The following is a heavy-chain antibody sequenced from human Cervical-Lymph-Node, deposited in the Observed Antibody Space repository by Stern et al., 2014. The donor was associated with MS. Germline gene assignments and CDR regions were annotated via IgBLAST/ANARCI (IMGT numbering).Heavy chain of an antibody. CDR2: INTYNGNT. CDR3: ARGRPSYCNAGNCDEPSEF. CDR1: GYTFDTYD. V-gene: IGHV1-18*01. J-gene: IGHJ4*02. Sequence: VQLGQSGGEVKKPGASVKVSCRTSGYTFDTYDITWVRQAPGQGLEWMGWINTYNGNTYYAQKLQGRVTMTTDTSTSTAYMELMSLRSDDTAVYYCARGRPSYCNAGNCDEPSEFWGQGTLVTVST. D-gene: IGHD2-15*01.